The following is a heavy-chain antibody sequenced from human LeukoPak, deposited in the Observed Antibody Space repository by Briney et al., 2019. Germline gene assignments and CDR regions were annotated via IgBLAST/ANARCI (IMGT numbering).Heavy chain of an antibody. Sequence: ASVKVSCKASGDTFATYYTHWMRQTPGQGLERMGWINSNSGATKYVQKFQGRVTMTRDTSISTAYMELSSLRSDDTAVYYCGRVGGRIGAYYAMDVWGQGTLVTVSS. J-gene: IGHJ6*02. CDR2: INSNSGAT. CDR3: GRVGGRIGAYYAMDV. CDR1: GDTFATYY. D-gene: IGHD3-16*01. V-gene: IGHV1-2*02.